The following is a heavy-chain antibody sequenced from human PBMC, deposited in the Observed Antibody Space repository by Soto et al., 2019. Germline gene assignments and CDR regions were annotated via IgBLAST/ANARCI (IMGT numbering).Heavy chain of an antibody. V-gene: IGHV3-48*02. CDR2: ISSSSNTM. J-gene: IGHJ4*02. CDR3: ARDRALIDTLVFFAY. D-gene: IGHD2-8*01. CDR1: GFTFSSYS. Sequence: TGGSLRLSCAASGFTFSSYSMNWVRQAPGKGLEWVSYISSSSNTMFYADSVKGRFTISRDNAENSLYLQMNSLRDEDTAVYYCARDRALIDTLVFFAYWGQGALVTVSS.